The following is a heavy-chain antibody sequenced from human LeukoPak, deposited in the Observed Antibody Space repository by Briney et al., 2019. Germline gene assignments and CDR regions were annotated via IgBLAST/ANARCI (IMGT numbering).Heavy chain of an antibody. CDR3: GASRQYVGAFDI. J-gene: IGHJ3*02. Sequence: GGSLRLSCAASGFTFSSYELYWVRQAPGKGLEWISYISSSSSTIKYADSVRSRFTISRADARESLFLQMNSLRAEDTAIYYCGASRQYVGAFDIWGQGTLVTVSS. D-gene: IGHD3-16*01. CDR2: ISSSSSTI. V-gene: IGHV3-48*03. CDR1: GFTFSSYE.